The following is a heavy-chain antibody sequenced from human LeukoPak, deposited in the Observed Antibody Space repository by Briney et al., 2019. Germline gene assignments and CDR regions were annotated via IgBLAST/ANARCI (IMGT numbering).Heavy chain of an antibody. D-gene: IGHD1-20*01. J-gene: IGHJ6*03. CDR2: IYTSGST. V-gene: IGHV4-4*07. Sequence: SETLSLTCTISGGSISSYYWSWVRQPAGKGLEWIGRIYTSGSTNYNPSLKSRVTMSIDTSKNQFSLKLSSVTAADTAVYYCARISRGYNWNYYYYYMDVWGKGTTVTVSS. CDR1: GGSISSYY. CDR3: ARISRGYNWNYYYYYMDV.